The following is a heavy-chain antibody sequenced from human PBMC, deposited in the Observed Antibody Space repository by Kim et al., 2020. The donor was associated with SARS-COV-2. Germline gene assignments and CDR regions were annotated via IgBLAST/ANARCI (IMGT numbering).Heavy chain of an antibody. J-gene: IGHJ4*02. CDR3: ARHADYSEYYFDY. Sequence: STPSTKSRVTISVDTSKTQFSLKLGSVTAADTAVYYCARHADYSEYYFDYWGQGTLVTVSS. D-gene: IGHD2-21*01. V-gene: IGHV4-39*01.